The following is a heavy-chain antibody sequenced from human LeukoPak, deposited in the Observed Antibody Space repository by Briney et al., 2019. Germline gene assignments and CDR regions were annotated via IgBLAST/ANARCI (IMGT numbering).Heavy chain of an antibody. J-gene: IGHJ4*02. D-gene: IGHD1-26*01. V-gene: IGHV1-46*03. Sequence: GASVKVSCKASGYTFTSSYMHWVRQAPGQGLEWMGIINLSGGSTGYAQKFQGRVTMTRVTSTSTVYMELSSLRSEDTAVYYCATGGTDDYWGQGTLVTVSS. CDR2: INLSGGST. CDR3: ATGGTDDY. CDR1: GYTFTSSY.